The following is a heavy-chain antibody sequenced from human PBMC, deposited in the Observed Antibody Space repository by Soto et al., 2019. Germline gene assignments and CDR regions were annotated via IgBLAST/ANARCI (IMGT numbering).Heavy chain of an antibody. Sequence: GASVKVSCKASGYTFSNYNINWVRQASGQGLEWMGWMNPDSGNTGYAEKFQGRVTMTRNSSISTAYMELSGLRSEDTAVYYCAREAASDPSFYYHYMDVWGKGTTVTSP. V-gene: IGHV1-8*01. CDR1: GYTFSNYN. CDR3: AREAASDPSFYYHYMDV. D-gene: IGHD3-10*01. CDR2: MNPDSGNT. J-gene: IGHJ6*03.